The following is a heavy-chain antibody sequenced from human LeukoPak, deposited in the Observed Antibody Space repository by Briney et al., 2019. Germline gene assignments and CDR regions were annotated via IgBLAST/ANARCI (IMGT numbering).Heavy chain of an antibody. CDR1: GGSISNNY. D-gene: IGHD2-8*01. CDR2: IYYSGST. CDR3: AREASWSIGWFDP. J-gene: IGHJ5*02. Sequence: SETLSLTCTVSGGSISNNYWSWFRQPPGKGLEWIGYIYYSGSTNYNPSLKSRVTISVDTSKSQFSLKLSSVTAADTAVYYCAREASWSIGWFDPWGQGTLVTVSS. V-gene: IGHV4-59*01.